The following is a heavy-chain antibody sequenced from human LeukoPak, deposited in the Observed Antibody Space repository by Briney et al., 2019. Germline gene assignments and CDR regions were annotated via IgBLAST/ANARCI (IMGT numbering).Heavy chain of an antibody. V-gene: IGHV1-2*02. D-gene: IGHD2-15*01. J-gene: IGHJ4*02. CDR3: ARGGSRYCSGGSCYYFDY. CDR2: INPNSGDT. CDR1: GYTFIDYY. Sequence: ASVKVSCKASGYTFIDYYIHWVRQAPGQGLEWVGWINPNSGDTKSAQKFQSRITMTRDTSISTAYMELSRLRSDDTAVYYCARGGSRYCSGGSCYYFDYWGQGTLVTVSS.